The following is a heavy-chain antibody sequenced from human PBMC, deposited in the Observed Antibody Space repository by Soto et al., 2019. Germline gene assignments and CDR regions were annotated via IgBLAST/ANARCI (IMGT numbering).Heavy chain of an antibody. CDR2: IYYSGIT. CDR3: ARLSTVTHY. Sequence: SETLSLTCTVSVGSISSSSYYWGWIRQPPGKGPEWIGCIYYSGITYYNPSLKSRVTISVDTSKNQFSLKLSSVTAADTAVYYCARLSTVTHYWGQGTLVTVSS. D-gene: IGHD4-17*01. CDR1: VGSISSSSYY. J-gene: IGHJ4*02. V-gene: IGHV4-39*01.